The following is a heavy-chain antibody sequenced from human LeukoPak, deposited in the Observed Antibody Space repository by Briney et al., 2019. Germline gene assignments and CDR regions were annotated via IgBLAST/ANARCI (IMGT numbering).Heavy chain of an antibody. CDR1: GFTFYSYT. J-gene: IGHJ3*02. D-gene: IGHD5-18*01. V-gene: IGHV3-23*01. CDR2: ISNSGGTT. Sequence: SGGSLRLSCAASGFTFYSYTMTWVRQGPGKGLEWASTISNSGGTTYYADSVKGRFTISRDNAKNTLYLQMSSLRAEDTAMYYCTKGALRGYSAPGAPDIWGQGTMVTVSS. CDR3: TKGALRGYSAPGAPDI.